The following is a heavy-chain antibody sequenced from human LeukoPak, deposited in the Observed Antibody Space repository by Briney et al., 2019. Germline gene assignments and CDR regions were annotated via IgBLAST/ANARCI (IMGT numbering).Heavy chain of an antibody. CDR2: ISGGSGYI. Sequence: GGSLRLSCAASGFTFSSYSVNWVRQAPGKGLEWVSSISGGSGYIYYADSVKGRFTISRDNAKNSLYLQMDSLRAEDTAVYYCARGVDAAMVVDYWGQGTLVTVSS. V-gene: IGHV3-21*01. CDR1: GFTFSSYS. D-gene: IGHD5-18*01. J-gene: IGHJ4*02. CDR3: ARGVDAAMVVDY.